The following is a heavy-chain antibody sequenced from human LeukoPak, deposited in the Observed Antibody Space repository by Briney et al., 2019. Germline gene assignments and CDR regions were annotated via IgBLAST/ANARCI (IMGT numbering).Heavy chain of an antibody. CDR2: IYYSGST. CDR3: ARHFEWRFGGEGWFDP. J-gene: IGHJ5*02. Sequence: NTSETLSLTCTVSGGSISSSSYYWGWIRQPPGKGLEWIGSIYYSGSTYYNPSLKSRVTISVDTSKNQFSLKLSSVTAADTAVYYCARHFEWRFGGEGWFDPWGQGTLVTVSS. CDR1: GGSISSSSYY. V-gene: IGHV4-39*01. D-gene: IGHD3-10*01.